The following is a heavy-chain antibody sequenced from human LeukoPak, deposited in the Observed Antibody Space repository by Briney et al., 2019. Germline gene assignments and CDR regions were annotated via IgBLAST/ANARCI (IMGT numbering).Heavy chain of an antibody. J-gene: IGHJ4*02. Sequence: GASVKVSCKASGYTFGGHYMHWVRQAPGQGLEWMGWINPNGGDTNYAQKFQGRATMTRDTSISTAHMELTRLRSDDTAVYYCARSDCTNGVCLYYFDSWGQGTLVTVSS. CDR2: INPNGGDT. CDR3: ARSDCTNGVCLYYFDS. CDR1: GYTFGGHY. D-gene: IGHD2-8*01. V-gene: IGHV1-2*02.